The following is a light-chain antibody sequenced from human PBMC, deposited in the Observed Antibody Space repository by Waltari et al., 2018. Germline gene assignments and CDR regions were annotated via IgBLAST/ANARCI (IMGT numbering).Light chain of an antibody. V-gene: IGKV3-20*01. J-gene: IGKJ1*01. Sequence: EVVLTQSPGTLCLSPGERATLSCRASQSGGRSLVWYQQKPGQAPRLLIYDTFRRAAGIPDRFSGSGSETDFSLTISRLEPEDSAVYYCQKYERLPATFGQGTKVEIQ. CDR3: QKYERLPAT. CDR2: DTF. CDR1: QSGGRS.